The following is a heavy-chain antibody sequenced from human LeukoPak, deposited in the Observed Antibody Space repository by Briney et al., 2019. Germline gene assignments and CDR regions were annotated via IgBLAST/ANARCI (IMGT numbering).Heavy chain of an antibody. Sequence: ASVKVSCKASGYTFTGYDINWVRQATGQGLEWMGWMNPNSGNTGYAQKFQGRVTMTRNTSISTAYMELSSLRSEDTAVYYCARGDYYDSSGYYRLIDYWGQGTLVTVSS. V-gene: IGHV1-8*01. CDR1: GYTFTGYD. CDR3: ARGDYYDSSGYYRLIDY. CDR2: MNPNSGNT. D-gene: IGHD3-22*01. J-gene: IGHJ4*02.